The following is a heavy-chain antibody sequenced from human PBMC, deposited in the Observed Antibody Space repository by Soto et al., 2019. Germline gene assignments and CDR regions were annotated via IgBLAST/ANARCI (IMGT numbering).Heavy chain of an antibody. CDR1: GFTFTSYG. D-gene: IGHD3-9*01. Sequence: VQLFASGGGSARPGGSLRLSCTASGFTFTSYGMGWVRQAPGKGLQWVSTIRGDGGQTHYTDSVKGRFSISRDISKNTVYLTMDSLRAEDTAMYFCARDVGLDSDDFFAYWGQGTQVTVSS. V-gene: IGHV3-23*01. J-gene: IGHJ4*02. CDR3: ARDVGLDSDDFFAY. CDR2: IRGDGGQT.